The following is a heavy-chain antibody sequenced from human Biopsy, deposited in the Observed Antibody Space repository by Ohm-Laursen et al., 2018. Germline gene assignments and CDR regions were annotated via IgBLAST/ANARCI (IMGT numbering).Heavy chain of an antibody. CDR3: TRVRTFGGVIGGYYFDS. J-gene: IGHJ4*02. CDR2: IYDNGDT. CDR1: GGSINSGDHF. V-gene: IGHV4-30-4*08. Sequence: TLSLTWSVSGGSINSGDHFWGWVRQSPGKGLEWIGYIYDNGDTYYNPSLMSLVSISADTSKNQVSLRLNSVTAADTAVYYCTRVRTFGGVIGGYYFDSWGQGILVTVSS. D-gene: IGHD3-16*02.